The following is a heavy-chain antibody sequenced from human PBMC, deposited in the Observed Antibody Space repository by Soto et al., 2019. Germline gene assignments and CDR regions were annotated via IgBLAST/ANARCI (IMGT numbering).Heavy chain of an antibody. CDR2: IYWDDDK. CDR3: AHSPTPVIVGVGYFQH. CDR1: GFSLSTSGVG. Sequence: QITLKESGPTLVKPTQTLTLTCTFSGFSLSTSGVGVGWIRQPPGKALEWLALIYWDDDKRYSPSLKSRLTIPQDTSKNQVVLTMTNMDPVDTATYYCAHSPTPVIVGVGYFQHWGQGTLVTVSS. D-gene: IGHD1-26*01. J-gene: IGHJ1*01. V-gene: IGHV2-5*02.